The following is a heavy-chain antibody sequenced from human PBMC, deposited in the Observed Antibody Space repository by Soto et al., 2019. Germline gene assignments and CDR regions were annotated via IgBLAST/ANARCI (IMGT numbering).Heavy chain of an antibody. J-gene: IGHJ5*02. CDR3: SRRAPEGFDP. CDR2: INYSGST. CDR1: GGSISSSSYF. Sequence: LSLTCTVSGGSISSSSYFWGWIRQPPGRGLEWIGSINYSGSTYYNPSLKSRVTLSVDTSKNQFSLNVSSVTASDTALYYCSRRAPEGFDPWGQGTLVTVSS. V-gene: IGHV4-39*01.